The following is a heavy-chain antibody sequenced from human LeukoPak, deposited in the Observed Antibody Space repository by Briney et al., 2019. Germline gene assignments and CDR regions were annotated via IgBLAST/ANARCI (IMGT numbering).Heavy chain of an antibody. D-gene: IGHD6-19*01. J-gene: IGHJ5*02. Sequence: SETLPLTCTVSGVSISDYYWGWIRQPPGKGLEWIAYMYSSGTTNYNPSLKSRATRSLETYKSQFSLQLRSVTAADTAVYYCVRPNHAPLAGPWFDPWGQGTLVIVSS. CDR3: VRPNHAPLAGPWFDP. CDR1: GVSISDYY. V-gene: IGHV4-59*08. CDR2: MYSSGTT.